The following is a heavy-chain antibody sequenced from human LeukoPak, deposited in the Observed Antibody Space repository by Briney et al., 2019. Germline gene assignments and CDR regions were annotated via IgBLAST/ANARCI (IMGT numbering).Heavy chain of an antibody. Sequence: PSETLSLTCTVSGGSIRSSYYYWGWIRQPPGKGLEWIGSIYDSGSTYYNPSLKSRVTISVDTSKNQFSLKLSSVTAADTAVYYCARGKSIIAALAYWGQGTLVTVSS. CDR3: ARGKSIIAALAY. J-gene: IGHJ4*02. CDR1: GGSIRSSYYY. CDR2: IYDSGST. V-gene: IGHV4-39*01. D-gene: IGHD6-6*01.